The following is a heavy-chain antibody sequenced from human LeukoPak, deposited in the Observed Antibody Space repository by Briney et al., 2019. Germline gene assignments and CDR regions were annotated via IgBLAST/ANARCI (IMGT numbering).Heavy chain of an antibody. CDR3: AKAMDLSLKYYYYGMDV. D-gene: IGHD3-16*02. Sequence: GGSLRLSCAASRFTFSSFAMTWVRQARGKGLEGVSGIGDSGDRKSYADSVEGVFTIFRDNSKNTLYLQMNSLRAEDTAVYYCAKAMDLSLKYYYYGMDVWGQGTTVTVSS. CDR2: IGDSGDRK. CDR1: RFTFSSFA. V-gene: IGHV3-23*01. J-gene: IGHJ6*02.